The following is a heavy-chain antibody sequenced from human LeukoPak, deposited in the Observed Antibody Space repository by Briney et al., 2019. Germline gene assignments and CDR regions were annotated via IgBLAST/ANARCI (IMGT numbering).Heavy chain of an antibody. V-gene: IGHV3-30*04. J-gene: IGHJ4*02. CDR3: ARGRNPHYSSSWYY. CDR1: GFTFSSYA. D-gene: IGHD6-13*01. Sequence: PGGSLRLSCAASGFTFSSYAMHWVRQAPGKGLEWVAVISYDGSNKYYADSVKGRFTISRDNSKNTLYLQMNSLRAEDTAVYYCARGRNPHYSSSWYYWGRGTLVTVSS. CDR2: ISYDGSNK.